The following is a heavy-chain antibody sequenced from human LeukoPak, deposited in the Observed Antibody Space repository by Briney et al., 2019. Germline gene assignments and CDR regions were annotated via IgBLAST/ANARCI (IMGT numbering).Heavy chain of an antibody. CDR3: ARYHSRSHEGWIDP. D-gene: IGHD3-10*01. CDR2: VSYSGKT. CDR1: GGSISSYY. Sequence: SETLSLTCTVSGGSISSYYWSWIRQPPGKGLEWIGYVSYSGKTDYTPSLKSRVTISLDASNNHFSLTLSSVTAADTAVYYCARYHSRSHEGWIDPWGQGALVTVSS. V-gene: IGHV4-59*13. J-gene: IGHJ5*02.